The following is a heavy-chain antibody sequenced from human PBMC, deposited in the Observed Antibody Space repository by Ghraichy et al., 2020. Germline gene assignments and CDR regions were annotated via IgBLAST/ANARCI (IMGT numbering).Heavy chain of an antibody. J-gene: IGHJ4*02. D-gene: IGHD3-10*01. Sequence: GESLNISCAASGFSFSNHDMHWVRQATGKGLEWVSAIGSAGDTYYAGSVKGRFTISRENAKNSLYLRMNSLSAGDTAVYYCAGELRASGSTFDYWGQGTLVTVSS. CDR1: GFSFSNHD. V-gene: IGHV3-13*04. CDR2: IGSAGDT. CDR3: AGELRASGSTFDY.